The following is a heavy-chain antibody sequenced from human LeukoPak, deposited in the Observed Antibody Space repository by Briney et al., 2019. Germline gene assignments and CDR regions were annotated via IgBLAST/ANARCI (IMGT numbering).Heavy chain of an antibody. D-gene: IGHD1-26*01. CDR1: GGSISSSSYY. CDR2: IYYSGST. Sequence: SETLSLTCTVSGGSISSSSYYWGWIRQPPGKGLEWIGSIYYSGSTYYNPSLKSRVTISVDTSKNQFSLKLSSVTAADTAVYYCASRTGDGRDPPTEWGFDYWGQGTLVTVSS. CDR3: ASRTGDGRDPPTEWGFDY. J-gene: IGHJ4*02. V-gene: IGHV4-39*01.